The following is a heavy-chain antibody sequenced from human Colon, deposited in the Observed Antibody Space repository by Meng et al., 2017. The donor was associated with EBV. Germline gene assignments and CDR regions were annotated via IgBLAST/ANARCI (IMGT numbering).Heavy chain of an antibody. D-gene: IGHD4-17*01. J-gene: IGHJ5*02. CDR3: ARDRKHYGERGWFDP. CDR2: IYYSGST. V-gene: IGHV4-30-4*01. Sequence: AQLKASGPGLVQPSQTLSLTCTVSGGSISSGDYYWSWIRQPPGKGLEWIGYIYYSGSTYSNASLKSRVTISIDRSKNQFSLKLSSVTAADTAVYYCARDRKHYGERGWFDPWGQGTLVTVSS. CDR1: GGSISSGDYY.